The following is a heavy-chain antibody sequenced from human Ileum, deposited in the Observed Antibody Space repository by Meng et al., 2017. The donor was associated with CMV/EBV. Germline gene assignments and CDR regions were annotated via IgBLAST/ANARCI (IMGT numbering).Heavy chain of an antibody. CDR1: GFSFGAYG. Sequence: GESLKISCAASGFSFGAYGMHWVRQAPGKGLEWVAIISSDGRNQHYADSVKGRFAISRDNSKKTLYLQISSLRVEDMAVYYCAKGCTTFCYYIDFWGRGTRVTVSS. CDR3: AKGCTTFCYYIDF. D-gene: IGHD2/OR15-2a*01. CDR2: ISSDGRNQ. J-gene: IGHJ4*02. V-gene: IGHV3-33*06.